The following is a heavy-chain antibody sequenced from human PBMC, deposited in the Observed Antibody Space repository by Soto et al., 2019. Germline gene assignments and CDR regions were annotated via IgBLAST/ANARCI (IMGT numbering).Heavy chain of an antibody. V-gene: IGHV3-30*18. CDR3: AKVGPTDYQHYYYDYGMDV. CDR2: ISYDGSNK. Sequence: QVQLVESGGGVVQPGRSLRLSCAASGFTFSSYGMHWVRQAPGKGLEWVAVISYDGSNKYYADSVKGRFTISRDNSKNTLYLQMNSLRAEDTAVYYCAKVGPTDYQHYYYDYGMDVWGQGTTVTVSS. D-gene: IGHD3-16*01. CDR1: GFTFSSYG. J-gene: IGHJ6*02.